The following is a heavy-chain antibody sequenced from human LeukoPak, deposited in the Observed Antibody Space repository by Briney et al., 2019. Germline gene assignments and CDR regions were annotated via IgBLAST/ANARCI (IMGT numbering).Heavy chain of an antibody. CDR1: GFTFDDYA. J-gene: IGHJ4*02. CDR2: VRWNGGVI. Sequence: GGSLRLSCTASGFTFDDYAMHWVRQAPGRGLEWVSGVRWNGGVIAYADSVKGRFTVSRDNANNSLYLQMNSLRAEDTALYFCAKEGKIYDTSGYLLDYWGQGTLVTVSS. V-gene: IGHV3-9*01. D-gene: IGHD3-22*01. CDR3: AKEGKIYDTSGYLLDY.